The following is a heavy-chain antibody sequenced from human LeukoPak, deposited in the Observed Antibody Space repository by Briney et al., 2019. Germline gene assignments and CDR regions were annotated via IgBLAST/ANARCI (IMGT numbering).Heavy chain of an antibody. J-gene: IGHJ5*02. V-gene: IGHV4-59*01. D-gene: IGHD6-19*01. CDR2: IYYSGST. CDR3: ARDVPYSSGPTLYNWFDP. Sequence: PSETLSLTCTVSGGSIRSYYWSWSRQPPGKGLEWIGYIYYSGSTNYNPSLKSRVTISVDTSKNQFSLKLGSVTAADTAVYYCARDVPYSSGPTLYNWFDPWGQGTLVTVSS. CDR1: GGSIRSYY.